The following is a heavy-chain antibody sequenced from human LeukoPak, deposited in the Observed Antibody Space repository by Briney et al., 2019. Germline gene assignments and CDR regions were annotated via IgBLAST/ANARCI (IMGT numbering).Heavy chain of an antibody. D-gene: IGHD4-17*01. CDR1: GGSFSGYY. J-gene: IGHJ4*02. CDR3: ARDHYGDYDY. Sequence: PSETLSLTCAVYGGSFSGYYWSWIRQPPGKGLEWIGEINHSGSANYNPALKSRVTISVDTSKNQFSLKLNSVTAADTAVYYCARDHYGDYDYWGQGTLVTVSS. CDR2: INHSGSA. V-gene: IGHV4-34*01.